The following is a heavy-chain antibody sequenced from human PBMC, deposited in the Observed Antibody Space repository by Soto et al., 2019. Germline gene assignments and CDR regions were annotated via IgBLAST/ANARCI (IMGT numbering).Heavy chain of an antibody. D-gene: IGHD3-10*01. J-gene: IGHJ6*02. CDR2: MYKTGET. CDR1: GGSVSTGMKY. Sequence: SETLSLTCTVSGGSVSTGMKYWGWVRQPPGKALEFIGYMYKTGETLLNSSLKSRVTLSMETSKNQFSLTLSSVTAADTAVYFCMRAHESGDFLGMSVWGPGTTVTVSS. CDR3: MRAHESGDFLGMSV. V-gene: IGHV4-61*01.